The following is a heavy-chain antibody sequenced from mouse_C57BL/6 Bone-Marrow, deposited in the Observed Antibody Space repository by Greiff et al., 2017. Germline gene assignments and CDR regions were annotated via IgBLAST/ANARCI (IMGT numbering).Heavy chain of an antibody. D-gene: IGHD2-10*01. CDR3: TNPPSYYSYYFDY. Sequence: VQLQQSGAELVRPGASVTLSCKASGYTFTDYEMHWVKQTPVHGLEWLGAIDPETGGTAYNQKFKGKAILTADKSSSTAYMELRSLTSEDSAVYYCTNPPSYYSYYFDYWGQGTTLTVSS. V-gene: IGHV1-15*01. J-gene: IGHJ2*01. CDR1: GYTFTDYE. CDR2: IDPETGGT.